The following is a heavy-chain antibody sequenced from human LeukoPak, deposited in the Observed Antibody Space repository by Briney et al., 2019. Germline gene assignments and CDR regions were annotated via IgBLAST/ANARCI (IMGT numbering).Heavy chain of an antibody. J-gene: IGHJ4*02. D-gene: IGHD5-12*01. CDR1: GFTFSSYG. CDR3: ARDSGYDAFDY. CDR2: IWYDGSNK. Sequence: GGSLRLSCAPSGFTFSSYGMHWVRQTPGKGLEWVAVIWYDGSNKYYADSVKGRFTTSRDNSKNTLYLQMNSLRAEDTAVYYCARDSGYDAFDYWGQGTLVTVSS. V-gene: IGHV3-33*01.